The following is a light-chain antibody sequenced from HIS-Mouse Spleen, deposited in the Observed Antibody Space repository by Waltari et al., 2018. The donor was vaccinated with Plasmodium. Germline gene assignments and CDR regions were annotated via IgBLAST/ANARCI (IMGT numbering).Light chain of an antibody. CDR3: QQYNNWPRGT. Sequence: EIVMTQSPATLSVTPAERSTLSCRSSQSLSSNLAWYQQKPGQAPRLLIYGASTRATGIPARFSCSGSGTEFTLTISSMQSEDFAVYYCQQYNNWPRGTFGQGTKVEIK. CDR1: QSLSSN. J-gene: IGKJ1*01. V-gene: IGKV3-15*01. CDR2: GAS.